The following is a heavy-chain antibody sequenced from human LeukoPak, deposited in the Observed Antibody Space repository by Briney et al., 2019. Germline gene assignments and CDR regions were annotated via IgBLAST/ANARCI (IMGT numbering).Heavy chain of an antibody. J-gene: IGHJ4*02. V-gene: IGHV1-18*01. CDR2: ISAYNGNT. Sequence: ASVKVSCKASGYTFTSYGISWVRQAPGQGLEWIGWISAYNGNTNYAQKLQGRVTMTTDTSTSTAYMELRSLRSDDTAVYYCARAEYYYDSSGYYLWGQGTLVTVSS. CDR3: ARAEYYYDSSGYYL. D-gene: IGHD3-22*01. CDR1: GYTFTSYG.